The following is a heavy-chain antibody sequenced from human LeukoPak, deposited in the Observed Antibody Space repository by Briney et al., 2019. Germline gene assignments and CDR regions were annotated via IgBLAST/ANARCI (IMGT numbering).Heavy chain of an antibody. Sequence: GGSLRLSCTASGFTFSDYGMHWVRQAPGKGLEWVAVIWYDGSNKYYADSVKGRFTISRDNSKNTLYLQVNSLRAEDTAVYYCARTQQWLVREHYYYGMDVWGQGTTVTVS. J-gene: IGHJ6*02. CDR1: GFTFSDYG. D-gene: IGHD6-19*01. CDR3: ARTQQWLVREHYYYGMDV. CDR2: IWYDGSNK. V-gene: IGHV3-33*01.